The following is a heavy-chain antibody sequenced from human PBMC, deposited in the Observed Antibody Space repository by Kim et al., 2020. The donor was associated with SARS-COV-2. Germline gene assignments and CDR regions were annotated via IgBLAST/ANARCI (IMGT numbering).Heavy chain of an antibody. CDR2: T. CDR3: TRVTLEGSADF. Sequence: TAYSSSLTSRVTISVDTFKNQFLLNLNSVTAADTAVYYCTRVTLEGSADFWGQGTLVTVSS. J-gene: IGHJ4*02. D-gene: IGHD1-26*01. V-gene: IGHV4-4*08.